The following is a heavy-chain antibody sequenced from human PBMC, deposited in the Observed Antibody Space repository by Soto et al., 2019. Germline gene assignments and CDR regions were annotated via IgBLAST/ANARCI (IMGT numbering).Heavy chain of an antibody. Sequence: QVQLVQSGAEVKNPGASVTVSCKASGYTFTNHGISWVRQAPGQGLEWLGWISGHNGNTKYAQRLQGRVTMTTDTSTSTAYMELRSLKSDDTAVYYCARDLYPLAYYFDYWGQGTLVTVSS. CDR1: GYTFTNHG. CDR2: ISGHNGNT. V-gene: IGHV1-18*01. CDR3: ARDLYPLAYYFDY. J-gene: IGHJ4*02.